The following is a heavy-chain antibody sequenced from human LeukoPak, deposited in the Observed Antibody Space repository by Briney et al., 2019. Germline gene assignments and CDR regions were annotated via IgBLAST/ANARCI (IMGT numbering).Heavy chain of an antibody. J-gene: IGHJ6*03. D-gene: IGHD6-13*01. CDR3: AREGYSSTWDPYFYYYYYMDV. CDR1: GGSISSSSYY. V-gene: IGHV4-39*07. Sequence: SETLSLTCTVSGGSISSSSYYWGWIRQPPGKGLEWIGNIYYSGSTYYNPSLNSRVTISVDTSNNQFSLKLGSVTAADTAVYYCAREGYSSTWDPYFYYYYYMDVWGKGTPVTVSS. CDR2: IYYSGST.